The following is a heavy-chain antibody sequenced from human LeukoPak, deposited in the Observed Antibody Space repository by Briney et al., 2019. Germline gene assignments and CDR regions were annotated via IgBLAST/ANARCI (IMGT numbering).Heavy chain of an antibody. J-gene: IGHJ4*02. Sequence: SVKVSCKASGGTFSSYAISWVRQAPGQGLEWMGRIIPIFGIANYAQKFQGRVTITADKSTSTAYMELSSLRSEDTAVYYCARASSTSSLLDYWGQGTLVTVSS. CDR3: ARASSTSSLLDY. CDR1: GGTFSSYA. V-gene: IGHV1-69*04. D-gene: IGHD2-2*01. CDR2: IIPIFGIA.